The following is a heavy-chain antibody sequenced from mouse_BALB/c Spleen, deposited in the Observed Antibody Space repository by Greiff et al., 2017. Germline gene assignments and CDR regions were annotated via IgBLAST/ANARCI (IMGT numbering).Heavy chain of an antibody. CDR3: TRSLLLRYFDV. Sequence: EVQLQQSGTVLARPGASVKMSCQASGYTFTSYWMHWVKQRPGQGLEWIGAIYPGNSDTSYNQKFKGKAKLTAVTSTSTAYMELSSLTNEDSAVYYCTRSLLLRYFDVWGAGTTVTVSS. D-gene: IGHD1-1*01. J-gene: IGHJ1*01. V-gene: IGHV1-5*01. CDR2: IYPGNSDT. CDR1: GYTFTSYW.